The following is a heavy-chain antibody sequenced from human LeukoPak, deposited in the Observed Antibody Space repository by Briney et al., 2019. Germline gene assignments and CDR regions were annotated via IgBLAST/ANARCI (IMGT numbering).Heavy chain of an antibody. CDR3: ARDPATVTSHFDY. J-gene: IGHJ4*02. Sequence: GTSLRLSCVASGFIFSRYDMHWVRQAPGKGLEWVALIWHDGSKTHYADPVKGRFTISRDDSKSTLYVQMNSLRVEDTAVYYCARDPATVTSHFDYWGQGALVTVSS. V-gene: IGHV3-33*01. CDR2: IWHDGSKT. D-gene: IGHD4-17*01. CDR1: GFIFSRYD.